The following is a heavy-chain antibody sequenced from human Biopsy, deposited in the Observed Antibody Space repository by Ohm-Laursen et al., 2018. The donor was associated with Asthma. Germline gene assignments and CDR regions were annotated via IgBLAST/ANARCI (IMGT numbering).Heavy chain of an antibody. V-gene: IGHV4-61*01. Sequence: SETLSLTCTVSGGSVSTGSYYWSWIRQPPGKGLEWIGYIYYPGSANYNPSLKSRVTISVDTSKNQFSLRLNSVTAADTAVYYCARGPNYHGSGRAPIGMDVWGQGTTVTVSS. CDR2: IYYPGSA. J-gene: IGHJ6*02. D-gene: IGHD3-10*01. CDR3: ARGPNYHGSGRAPIGMDV. CDR1: GGSVSTGSYY.